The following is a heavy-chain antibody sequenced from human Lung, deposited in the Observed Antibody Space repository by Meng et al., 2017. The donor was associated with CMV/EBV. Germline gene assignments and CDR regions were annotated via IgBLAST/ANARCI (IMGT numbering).Heavy chain of an antibody. CDR2: IYYSGST. V-gene: IGHV4-30-4*01. CDR3: ARLLYYYDSGGYYRYFDY. CDR1: SIKSGDDY. Sequence: SIKSGDDYWSWIRQPPGKGLEWIGYIYYSGSTYYNPSLKSRLTMSVDTSKNQFSLKLSSVTAADTAVYYCARLLYYYDSGGYYRYFDYWGQGTLVTVSS. J-gene: IGHJ4*02. D-gene: IGHD3-22*01.